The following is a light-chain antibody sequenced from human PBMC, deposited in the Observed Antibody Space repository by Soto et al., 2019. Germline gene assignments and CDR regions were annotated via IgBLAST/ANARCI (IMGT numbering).Light chain of an antibody. J-gene: IGKJ1*01. CDR3: QEYNSQRT. CDR2: KAS. V-gene: IGKV1-5*03. CDR1: QYISSW. Sequence: DIQMTQSPSTLSASVGDRVTITCRASQYISSWLAWYQQKPGKAPKLLIYKASSLESGVPPRFSGSGSGTEFTLTISRLQPDDFATYYCQEYNSQRTFGQGTKVEIK.